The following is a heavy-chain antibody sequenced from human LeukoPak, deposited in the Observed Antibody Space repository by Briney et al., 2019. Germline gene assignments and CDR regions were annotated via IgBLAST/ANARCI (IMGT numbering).Heavy chain of an antibody. CDR3: ATEGYYDSSGYYNDY. Sequence: ASVKVSCKASGYTFTSYGISWVRQAPGQGLEWMGWISAYNGNTNYAQKLQGRVTMTEDTSTDTAYMELSSLRSEDTAVYYCATEGYYDSSGYYNDYWGQGTLVTVSS. CDR1: GYTFTSYG. V-gene: IGHV1-18*01. J-gene: IGHJ4*02. CDR2: ISAYNGNT. D-gene: IGHD3-22*01.